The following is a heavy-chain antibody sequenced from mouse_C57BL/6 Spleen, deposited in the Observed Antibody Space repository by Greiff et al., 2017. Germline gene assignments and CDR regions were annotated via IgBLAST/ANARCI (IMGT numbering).Heavy chain of an antibody. V-gene: IGHV5-6*01. D-gene: IGHD2-12*01. CDR3: AIRYNSYSSWFAY. Sequence: EVQLMESGGDLVKPGGSLKLSCAASGFTFSSSGMSWVRQTPDKRLEWVATISSGGSYTYYPDSVKGRFTISRDNAKNTLYLQMISLKSEDTAMYYCAIRYNSYSSWFAYWGQGTLVTVSA. J-gene: IGHJ3*01. CDR1: GFTFSSSG. CDR2: ISSGGSYT.